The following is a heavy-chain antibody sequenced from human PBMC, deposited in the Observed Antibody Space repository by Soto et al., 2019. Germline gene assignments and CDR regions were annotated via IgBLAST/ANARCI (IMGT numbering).Heavy chain of an antibody. V-gene: IGHV3-33*01. CDR2: IWYDGSNK. J-gene: IGHJ4*02. CDR1: GFTFSSYG. CDR3: ARGGYKAAAGLDY. Sequence: PGGSLRLSCAASGFTFSSYGMHWVRQAPGKGLEWVAVIWYDGSNKYYADSVKGRFTISRDNSKNTLYLQMNSLRVGNTAVYYCARGGYKAAAGLDYWGQGTLVTVSS. D-gene: IGHD6-13*01.